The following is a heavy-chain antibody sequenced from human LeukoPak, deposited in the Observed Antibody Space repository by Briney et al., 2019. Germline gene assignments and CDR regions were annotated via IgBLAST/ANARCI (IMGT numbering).Heavy chain of an antibody. J-gene: IGHJ4*02. Sequence: GGSLRLSCAASGFTFSSYGMHWVRQAPGKGLEWVAVIWYDGSNKYYADSMKGRFTISRDNSKNTLYLQMNSLRAEDTAVYYCARGPLWIKWFGESYIDYWGQGTLVTVSS. V-gene: IGHV3-33*01. CDR2: IWYDGSNK. D-gene: IGHD3-10*01. CDR1: GFTFSSYG. CDR3: ARGPLWIKWFGESYIDY.